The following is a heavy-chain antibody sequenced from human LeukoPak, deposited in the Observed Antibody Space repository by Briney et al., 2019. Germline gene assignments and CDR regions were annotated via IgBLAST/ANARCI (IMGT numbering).Heavy chain of an antibody. J-gene: IGHJ6*02. CDR1: GFTFSSYS. D-gene: IGHD6-13*01. CDR2: ISSSSSTI. Sequence: GGSLRLSCAASGFTFSSYSMNWVRQAPGKGLEWVSYISSSSSTIYYADSVKGRFTISRDNAKNSLYLQMNSLRAEDTAVYYCARDLRGSAYSSSWYGMDVWGQGTTVTVSS. CDR3: ARDLRGSAYSSSWYGMDV. V-gene: IGHV3-48*01.